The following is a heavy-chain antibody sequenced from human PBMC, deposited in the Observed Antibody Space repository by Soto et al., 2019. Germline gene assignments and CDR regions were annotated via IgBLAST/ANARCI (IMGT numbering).Heavy chain of an antibody. J-gene: IGHJ6*02. CDR3: ARHKGSSIAVAGTDYYYGMDV. CDR2: IYPGDSDT. Sequence: GSSLKISCKGSGYSFTSYWIGWVLQMPGKGLEWMGIIYPGDSDTRYSPSFQGQVTMSADKSVSTAYLQWSSLKASDTAMYYCARHKGSSIAVAGTDYYYGMDVWGQGTTVTVSS. V-gene: IGHV5-51*01. D-gene: IGHD6-19*01. CDR1: GYSFTSYW.